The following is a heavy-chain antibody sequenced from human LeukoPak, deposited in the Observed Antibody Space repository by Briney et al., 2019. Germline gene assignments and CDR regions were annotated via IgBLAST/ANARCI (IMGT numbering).Heavy chain of an antibody. CDR3: AREVGATGWFDP. J-gene: IGHJ5*02. D-gene: IGHD1-26*01. CDR2: TSNSGNYI. Sequence: PGGSLRLSCAASGFTFSDYNMNWVRQAPGKGLEWVSSTSNSGNYIYYADSVKGRFTISRDNAKNSLYLQMNSLRAEDTAVYYCAREVGATGWFDPWGQGTLVTVSS. V-gene: IGHV3-21*01. CDR1: GFTFSDYN.